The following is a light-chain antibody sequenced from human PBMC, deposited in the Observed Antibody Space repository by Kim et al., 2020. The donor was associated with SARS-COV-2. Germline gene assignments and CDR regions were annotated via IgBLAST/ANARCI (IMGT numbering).Light chain of an antibody. V-gene: IGKV3-20*01. J-gene: IGKJ1*01. CDR1: QSVSSNY. CDR3: HQYGSSPET. Sequence: PGERATPSCRASQSVSSNYLAWYQQKPGQAPRLLIHGASSRATGIPDRFSGSGSRTDFTLTISRLEPEDFAVYYCHQYGSSPETFGQGTKVDIK. CDR2: GAS.